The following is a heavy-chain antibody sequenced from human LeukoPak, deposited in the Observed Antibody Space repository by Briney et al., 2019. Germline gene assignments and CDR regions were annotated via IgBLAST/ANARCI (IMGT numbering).Heavy chain of an antibody. CDR1: GGSISSGGYY. J-gene: IGHJ4*02. CDR3: VRVGRYGLPN. D-gene: IGHD3-16*01. CDR2: IYHSGST. V-gene: IGHV4-30-2*01. Sequence: RGSGPTLVNPTQTLTLTCTVSGGSISSGGYYWSWIRQPPGKGLEWIGYIYHSGSTYYNPSLKSRVTISVDRSKNHFSLNLSSVTAADTAVYYCVRVGRYGLPNWGQGTLVTVSS.